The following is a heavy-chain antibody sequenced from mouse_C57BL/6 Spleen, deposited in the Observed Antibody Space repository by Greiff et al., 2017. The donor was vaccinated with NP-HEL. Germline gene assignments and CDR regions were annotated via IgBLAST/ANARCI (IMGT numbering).Heavy chain of an antibody. Sequence: VQLQQSGPELVKPGASVKISCKASGYSFTGYYMNWVKQSPEKSLEWIGEINPSTGGTTYNQKFKAKATLTVDKSSSTAYMQLKSLTSEDSAVYYCARGGNLITTGPSMDYWGQGTSVTVSS. CDR2: INPSTGGT. D-gene: IGHD1-1*01. V-gene: IGHV1-42*01. CDR1: GYSFTGYY. J-gene: IGHJ4*01. CDR3: ARGGNLITTGPSMDY.